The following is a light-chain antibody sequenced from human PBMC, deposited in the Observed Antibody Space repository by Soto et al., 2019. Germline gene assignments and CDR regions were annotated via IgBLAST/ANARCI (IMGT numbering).Light chain of an antibody. J-gene: IGLJ2*01. CDR1: SSDVGAYNY. Sequence: QSALTQPASVSGSPGQSITISCTRTSSDVGAYNYVSWYQHHPGKAPKLMIYEVSNRPSGVSNRFFGSKSGNTASLTISGLQAEDEADYYCSSYSTSSTVGIFGGGTQLTVL. V-gene: IGLV2-14*01. CDR3: SSYSTSSTVGI. CDR2: EVS.